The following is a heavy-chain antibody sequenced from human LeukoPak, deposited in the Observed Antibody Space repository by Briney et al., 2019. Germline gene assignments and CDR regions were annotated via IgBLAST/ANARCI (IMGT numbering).Heavy chain of an antibody. D-gene: IGHD6-13*01. CDR1: GFSFSNYA. J-gene: IGHJ4*02. Sequence: GGSLRLSCAASGFSFSNYAMNWVRQAPGKGLEWVSVISGSGDSTNYADSVKGRFTISRDNSKNTLYLQMNSLRAEDTAVYYCAKDRYSSWYLTLDYWGQGTLVTVSS. CDR3: AKDRYSSWYLTLDY. CDR2: ISGSGDST. V-gene: IGHV3-23*01.